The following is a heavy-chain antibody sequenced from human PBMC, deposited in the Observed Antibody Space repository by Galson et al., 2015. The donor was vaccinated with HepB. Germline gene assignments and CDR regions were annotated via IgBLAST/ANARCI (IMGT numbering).Heavy chain of an antibody. D-gene: IGHD7-27*01. CDR1: GFTFSSYS. J-gene: IGHJ6*03. V-gene: IGHV3-48*01. Sequence: SLRLSCAASGFTFSSYSMNWVRQAPGKGLEWVSYISSSSSTIYYADSVKGRFTISRDNAKNSLYLQMNSLRAEDTAVYYCARGGAAGDDYYYMDVWGKGTTVTVPS. CDR2: ISSSSSTI. CDR3: ARGGAAGDDYYYMDV.